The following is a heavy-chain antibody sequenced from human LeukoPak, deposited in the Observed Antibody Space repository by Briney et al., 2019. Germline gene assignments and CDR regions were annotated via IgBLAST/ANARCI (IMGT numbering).Heavy chain of an antibody. CDR3: ANKIPFDY. Sequence: GGSPRLACTASGFTFSSYGMHWVRQAPGKGLEWVSAISGSGGSTYYADSVKGRFTISRDNSKNTLYLQMNSLRAEDTAVYYCANKIPFDYWGQGTLVTVSS. V-gene: IGHV3-23*01. CDR2: ISGSGGST. J-gene: IGHJ4*02. CDR1: GFTFSSYG.